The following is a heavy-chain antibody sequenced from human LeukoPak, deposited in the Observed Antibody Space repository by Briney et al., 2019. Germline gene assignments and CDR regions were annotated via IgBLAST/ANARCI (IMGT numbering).Heavy chain of an antibody. V-gene: IGHV3-49*03. Sequence: GGSLRLSCTASGFTFGDYAMSWFRQAPGKGLEWVGFIRSKAYGGTTEYAASVKGRFTISRDDSKSIAYLQMNSLKTEDTAVYYCTRDPYNYDILTGYYPYWGQGTLVTVSS. J-gene: IGHJ4*02. CDR3: TRDPYNYDILTGYYPY. CDR2: IRSKAYGGTT. CDR1: GFTFGDYA. D-gene: IGHD3-9*01.